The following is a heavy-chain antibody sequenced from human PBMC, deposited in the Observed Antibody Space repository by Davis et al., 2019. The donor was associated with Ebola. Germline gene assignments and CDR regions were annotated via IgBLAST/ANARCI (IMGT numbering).Heavy chain of an antibody. V-gene: IGHV1-18*01. CDR1: GYTFTSYG. CDR2: ISAYNGNT. Sequence: ASVKVSCKASGYTFTSYGISWVRQAPGQGLEWMGWISAYNGNTNYAQKLQGRVTMTTDTSTSTAYMELRSLGSDDTAVYYCARTYCGGDCYDAFDIWGQGTMVTVSS. CDR3: ARTYCGGDCYDAFDI. J-gene: IGHJ3*02. D-gene: IGHD2-21*01.